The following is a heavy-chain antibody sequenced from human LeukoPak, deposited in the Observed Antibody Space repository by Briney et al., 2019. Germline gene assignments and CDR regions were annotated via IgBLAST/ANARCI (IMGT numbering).Heavy chain of an antibody. J-gene: IGHJ4*02. V-gene: IGHV4-59*01. D-gene: IGHD6-19*01. CDR3: ARDPGDIVVAGTFDY. CDR1: GGSISSGY. Sequence: SETLSLTCTVSGGSISSGYWSWIRQPPGKGLEWIGYIYYSGSTNYNPSLKSRVTISVDTSKNQFSLKLSSVTAADTAVYYCARDPGDIVVAGTFDYWGQGALVTVSS. CDR2: IYYSGST.